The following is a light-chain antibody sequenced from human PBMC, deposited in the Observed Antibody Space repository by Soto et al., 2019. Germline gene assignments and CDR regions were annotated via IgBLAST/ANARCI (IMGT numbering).Light chain of an antibody. J-gene: IGKJ4*01. CDR3: QQYGSPPFT. CDR1: QIFSSGS. Sequence: EVVLTQSPGTLSLSPGERATLSCRASQIFSSGSLAWYQQKPGQAPRLLIYGASSRATGIPDRFSGSGSGTDFTLTISRLEPEDFALYYCQQYGSPPFTFGGGTKVEIK. V-gene: IGKV3-20*01. CDR2: GAS.